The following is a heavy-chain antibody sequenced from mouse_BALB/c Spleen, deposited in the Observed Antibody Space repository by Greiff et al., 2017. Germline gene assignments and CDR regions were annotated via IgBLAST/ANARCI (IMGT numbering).Heavy chain of an antibody. Sequence: EVQLVESGGGLVQPKGSLKLSCAASGFTFNTYAMNWVRQAPGKGLEWVARIRSKSNNYATYYADSVKDRFTISRDDSQSMLYLQMNNLKTEDTAMYYCVRHDGYLLDYWGQGTTLTVSS. J-gene: IGHJ2*01. V-gene: IGHV10-1*02. CDR2: IRSKSNNYAT. CDR1: GFTFNTYA. CDR3: VRHDGYLLDY. D-gene: IGHD2-3*01.